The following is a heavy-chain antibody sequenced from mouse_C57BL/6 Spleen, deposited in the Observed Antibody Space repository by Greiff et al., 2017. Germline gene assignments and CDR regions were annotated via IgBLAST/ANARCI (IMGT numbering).Heavy chain of an antibody. CDR3: ARKDGNYYLDY. J-gene: IGHJ2*01. CDR2: ISSGSRTN. D-gene: IGHD2-1*01. Sequence: EVMLVESGGGLVKPGGSLKLSCAASGFTFSDYGMHWVRQAPEKGLEWVAYISSGSRTNYYADTVKGRFTISRDNAKNTLFLQMTSLRSEDTAMYYCARKDGNYYLDYWGQGTTLTVSS. CDR1: GFTFSDYG. V-gene: IGHV5-17*01.